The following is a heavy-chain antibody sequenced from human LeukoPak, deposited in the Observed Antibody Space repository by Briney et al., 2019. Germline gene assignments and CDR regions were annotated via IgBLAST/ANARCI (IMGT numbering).Heavy chain of an antibody. CDR3: ARAGSSGWDKNYFDY. Sequence: GGSLRLSCAASGFTFSDYYMSWIRQAPGKGLEWVSYISSSGSTIYYADSVKGRFTISRDNAKNSLYLQMNSLRAEDTAVYYCARAGSSGWDKNYFDYWAREPWSPSPQ. CDR2: ISSSGSTI. J-gene: IGHJ4*02. CDR1: GFTFSDYY. V-gene: IGHV3-11*01. D-gene: IGHD6-19*01.